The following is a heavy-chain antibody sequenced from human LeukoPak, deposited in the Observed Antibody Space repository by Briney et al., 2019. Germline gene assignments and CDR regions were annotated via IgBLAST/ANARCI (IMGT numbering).Heavy chain of an antibody. CDR3: AIGDGNDFKWFDP. Sequence: SQTLSLTCTVSGGSISSGSYSWNWIRQPPGRGLEWIGYMYYRGSTNFNPSLRSRVSMSLDTSKKQFSLKLSSVTAADTAVYYCAIGDGNDFKWFDPWGQGTLVTVSS. CDR1: GGSISSGSYS. D-gene: IGHD3/OR15-3a*01. CDR2: MYYRGST. V-gene: IGHV4-61*01. J-gene: IGHJ5*02.